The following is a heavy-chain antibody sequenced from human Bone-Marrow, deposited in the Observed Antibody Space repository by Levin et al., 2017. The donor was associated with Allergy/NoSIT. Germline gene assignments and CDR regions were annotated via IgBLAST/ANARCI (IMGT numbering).Heavy chain of an antibody. D-gene: IGHD6-13*01. V-gene: IGHV3-30*18. CDR2: ISYDGSNK. Sequence: GGSLRLSCAASGFTFSSYGMHWVRQAPGKGLEWVAVISYDGSNKYYADSVKGRFTISRDNSKNTLYLQMNSLRAEDTAVYYCAKDTLGSQKDQQLVLYFDYWGQGTLVTVSS. CDR1: GFTFSSYG. CDR3: AKDTLGSQKDQQLVLYFDY. J-gene: IGHJ4*02.